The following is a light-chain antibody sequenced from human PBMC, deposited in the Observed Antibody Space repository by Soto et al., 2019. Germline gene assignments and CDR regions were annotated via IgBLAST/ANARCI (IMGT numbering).Light chain of an antibody. CDR3: AEWDDRLHGLV. J-gene: IGLJ3*02. V-gene: IGLV1-44*01. CDR2: RDN. CDR1: SSNVESNF. Sequence: QSVLTQPPSASGAPGQRVTISCSGSSSNVESNFVNWHQQPPGTAPNLLICRDNQRPPGVPDRFSGSTSGTSASLAIRGLQSEDEAYYYCAEWDDRLHGLVFGGGTKVTVL.